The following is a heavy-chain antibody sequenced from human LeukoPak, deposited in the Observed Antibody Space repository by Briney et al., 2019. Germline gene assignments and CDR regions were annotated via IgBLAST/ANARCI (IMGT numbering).Heavy chain of an antibody. CDR2: ISGSGGST. Sequence: GGFLRLSCAASGFTFSSYAMSWVRQAPGKGLEWVSAISGSGGSTYYADSVKGRFTISRDNSKNTLYLQMNSLRAEDTAVYYCAKDPYSSGRAGGVYWGQGTLVTVSS. CDR3: AKDPYSSGRAGGVY. J-gene: IGHJ4*02. V-gene: IGHV3-23*01. CDR1: GFTFSSYA. D-gene: IGHD6-19*01.